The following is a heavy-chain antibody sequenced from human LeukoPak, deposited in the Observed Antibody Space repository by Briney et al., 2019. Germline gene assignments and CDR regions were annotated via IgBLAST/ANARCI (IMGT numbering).Heavy chain of an antibody. V-gene: IGHV1-2*02. CDR1: GYTFTGYY. D-gene: IGHD3-9*01. CDR3: ARVRLAYDILTGYYSPSYYYMDV. Sequence: ASVKVSCKASGYTFTGYYMHWVRQAPGQGLEWMGWINPNGGGTNYAQKFQGRVTMTRDTSISTAYMELSRLRSDDTAVYYCARVRLAYDILTGYYSPSYYYMDVWGKGTTVTVSS. J-gene: IGHJ6*03. CDR2: INPNGGGT.